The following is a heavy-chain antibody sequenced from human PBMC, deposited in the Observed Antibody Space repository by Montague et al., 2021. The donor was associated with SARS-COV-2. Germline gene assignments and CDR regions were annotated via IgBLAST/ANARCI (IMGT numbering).Heavy chain of an antibody. CDR1: GFTFSSYE. Sequence: SLRLSCAASGFTFSSYEMNWVRQAPGKGLEWVSYISSSGSTIYYADSVKGRFTISRDNAKNSLYLQMNSLRAEDTAIYYCALDSGIEIPDYYYSMDVWGQGTTVTVSS. J-gene: IGHJ6*02. CDR3: ALDSGIEIPDYYYSMDV. D-gene: IGHD5-24*01. V-gene: IGHV3-48*03. CDR2: ISSSGSTI.